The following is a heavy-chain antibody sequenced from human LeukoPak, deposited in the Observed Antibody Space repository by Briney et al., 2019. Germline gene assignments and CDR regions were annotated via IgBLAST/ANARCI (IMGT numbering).Heavy chain of an antibody. CDR3: ARVQMAYCGGDWCGLDAFDI. CDR1: GFTFNSYA. J-gene: IGHJ3*02. Sequence: GGSLRLSCAASGFTFNSYAMNWVRQAPGKGLEWVSAVSASGITTYYADPVKGRFTISRDNSKKTLYLQMNGLRAEDTAVYFCARVQMAYCGGDWCGLDAFDIWGQGTMVTVSS. V-gene: IGHV3-23*01. CDR2: VSASGITT. D-gene: IGHD2-21*02.